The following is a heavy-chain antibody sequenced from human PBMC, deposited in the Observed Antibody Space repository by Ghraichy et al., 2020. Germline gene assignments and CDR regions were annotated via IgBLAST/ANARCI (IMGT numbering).Heavy chain of an antibody. CDR3: AREVI. V-gene: IGHV3-7*01. J-gene: IGHJ4*02. D-gene: IGHD3-16*02. CDR2: IKQDGSEK. Sequence: GESLNIFCAASGFTFSSSWMYWVRQAPGKGLEWVANIKQDGSEKYYVDSVKGRFTISRDNAENSLYLQMNSLRAEDTAVYYCAREVIWGQGTLVTVSS. CDR1: GFTFSSSW.